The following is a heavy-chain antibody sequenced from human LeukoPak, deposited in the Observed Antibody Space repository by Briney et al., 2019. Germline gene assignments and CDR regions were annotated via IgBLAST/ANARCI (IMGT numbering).Heavy chain of an antibody. CDR1: GCSFISYG. V-gene: IGHV1-18*01. Sequence: ASAKVSCKASGCSFISYGITRVRQAPAPGLEWMGWISPYNGNTHYAQSLQDRVTMTPDTSTSTAYIEQSSLRSEDTAVYYCARGRYDFWSGYFVPWGQGTLVTVSS. CDR3: ARGRYDFWSGYFVP. J-gene: IGHJ5*02. CDR2: ISPYNGNT. D-gene: IGHD3-3*01.